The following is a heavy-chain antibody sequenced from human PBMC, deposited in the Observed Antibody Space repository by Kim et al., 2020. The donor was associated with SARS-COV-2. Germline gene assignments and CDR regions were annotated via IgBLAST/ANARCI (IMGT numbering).Heavy chain of an antibody. D-gene: IGHD4-17*01. CDR2: IYYTGST. CDR1: GDSISNYY. V-gene: IGHV4-59*13. CDR3: ARGDGDYVFDY. J-gene: IGHJ4*02. Sequence: SETLSLTCTVSGDSISNYYWSWIRQPPGKGLEWIGYIYYTGSTNYNPSLKSRVTISVDTSKNQFSLKLSSVTAADTAVYYCARGDGDYVFDYWGQGTLVTRFS.